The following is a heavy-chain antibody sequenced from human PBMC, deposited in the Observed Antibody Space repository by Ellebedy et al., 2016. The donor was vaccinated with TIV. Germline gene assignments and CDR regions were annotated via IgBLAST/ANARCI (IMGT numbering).Heavy chain of an antibody. CDR3: ARGDCDGCWLIDL. Sequence: GESLKISCAASGFTFSGHLMNWLRQAPGKGLEWVANIKHDGSQVHYVDSVKGRFTISRDNAKNSLYLQVNSLRVDDTAIYYCARGDCDGCWLIDLWGQGTMVTVSS. V-gene: IGHV3-7*01. J-gene: IGHJ5*02. CDR2: IKHDGSQV. D-gene: IGHD5-24*01. CDR1: GFTFSGHL.